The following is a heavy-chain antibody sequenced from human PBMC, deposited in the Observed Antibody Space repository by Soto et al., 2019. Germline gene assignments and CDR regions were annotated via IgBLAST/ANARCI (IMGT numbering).Heavy chain of an antibody. D-gene: IGHD6-19*01. J-gene: IGHJ4*02. CDR1: GFIFRSYW. CDR2: INQDGSEK. Sequence: EVQLVESGGGLVQPGGSLRLSCAASGFIFRSYWMSWVRQAPGKGLEWVANINQDGSEKYYVASVRGRFIISRDNAEDSLYLQRNSLRTEDTAVYYCARDGVEAGLYLDNWGQGTLVTVST. V-gene: IGHV3-7*01. CDR3: ARDGVEAGLYLDN.